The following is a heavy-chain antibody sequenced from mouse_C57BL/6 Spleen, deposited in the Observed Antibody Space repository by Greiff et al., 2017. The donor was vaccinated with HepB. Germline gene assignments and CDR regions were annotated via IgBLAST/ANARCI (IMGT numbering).Heavy chain of an antibody. Sequence: VHVKQSGPELVKPGASVKMSCKASGYTFTDYNMHWVKQSHGKSLEWIGYINPNNGGTSYNQKFKGKATLTVNKSSSTAYMELRSLTSEESAVYYCATTDYYGYFDYWGQGTTLTVSS. J-gene: IGHJ2*01. D-gene: IGHD1-1*01. CDR2: INPNNGGT. CDR3: ATTDYYGYFDY. V-gene: IGHV1-22*01. CDR1: GYTFTDYN.